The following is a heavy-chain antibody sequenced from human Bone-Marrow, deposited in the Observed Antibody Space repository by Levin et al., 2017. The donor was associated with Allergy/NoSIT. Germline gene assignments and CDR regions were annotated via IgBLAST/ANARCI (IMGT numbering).Heavy chain of an antibody. CDR1: GFSLSTSGVG. J-gene: IGHJ4*02. CDR3: VHIPCSRSGSHADY. V-gene: IGHV2-5*02. CDR2: IYWDADD. Sequence: SGPTLVKPTQTLTLTCTFSGFSLSTSGVGVGWIRQPPGKALEWLSLIYWDADDRYTTYLKSRLIISKDTSQNQVVLKMTNVDPVDTARYYCVHIPCSRSGSHADYWGQGILVTVSS. D-gene: IGHD3-10*01.